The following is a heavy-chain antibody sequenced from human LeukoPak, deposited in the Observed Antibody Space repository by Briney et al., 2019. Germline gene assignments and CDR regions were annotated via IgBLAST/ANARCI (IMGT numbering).Heavy chain of an antibody. V-gene: IGHV4-61*02. D-gene: IGHD6-13*01. CDR3: AGLYSSTRVDY. CDR1: GDSISSGSYY. Sequence: TLSLTCTVSGDSISSGSYYWSWIRQPAGKGLEWIGRIYTSGSTNYNPSLKSRVTISVDTSKNQFSLKLSSVTAADTAVYYCAGLYSSTRVDYWGQGTLVTVSS. J-gene: IGHJ4*02. CDR2: IYTSGST.